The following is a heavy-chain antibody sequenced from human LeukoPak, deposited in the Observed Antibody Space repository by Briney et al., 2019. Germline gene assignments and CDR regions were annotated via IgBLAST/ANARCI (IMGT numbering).Heavy chain of an antibody. CDR1: GGTFSSYT. Sequence: SVKVSCKASGGTFSSYTISWVRQAPGQGLEWMGRIIPILGIANYAQKFQGRVTITADKSTSTGCMELSSLRSEDTAVYYCARVSIVGASFDYWGQGTLATVSS. D-gene: IGHD1-26*01. CDR3: ARVSIVGASFDY. J-gene: IGHJ4*02. CDR2: IIPILGIA. V-gene: IGHV1-69*02.